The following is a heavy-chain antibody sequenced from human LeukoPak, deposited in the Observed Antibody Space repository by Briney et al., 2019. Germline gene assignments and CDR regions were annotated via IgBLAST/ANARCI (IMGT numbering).Heavy chain of an antibody. D-gene: IGHD3-22*01. Sequence: SETLSLTCAVYGVSFSGYYWSWIRQPPGKGLEWFGEINHSGSTNYNPSLKSRVTISVDTSKNQFSLKLSSVTAADTAVYYCARIWYYYDSSGYWPEAFDIWGQGTMVTVSS. V-gene: IGHV4-34*01. CDR1: GVSFSGYY. CDR3: ARIWYYYDSSGYWPEAFDI. CDR2: INHSGST. J-gene: IGHJ3*02.